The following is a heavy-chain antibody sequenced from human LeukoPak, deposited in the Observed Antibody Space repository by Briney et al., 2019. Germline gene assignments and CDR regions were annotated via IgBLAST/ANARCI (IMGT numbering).Heavy chain of an antibody. J-gene: IGHJ6*02. CDR3: AKDGGRLLELLGYYYYYYGMDV. CDR2: ISGSGGST. V-gene: IGHV3-23*01. Sequence: GGSLRLSCAASGFTFSSYAMSWVRQAPGKGLEWVSAISGSGGSTYYADSVKGRFTISRDNSKNTLYLQMNSLRAEDTAVYSCAKDGGRLLELLGYYYYYYGMDVWGQGTTVTVSS. D-gene: IGHD1-7*01. CDR1: GFTFSSYA.